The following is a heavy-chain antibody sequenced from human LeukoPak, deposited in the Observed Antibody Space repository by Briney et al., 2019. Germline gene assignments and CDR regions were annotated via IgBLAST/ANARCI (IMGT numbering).Heavy chain of an antibody. CDR2: ISHDGTVR. CDR1: GFTFSSYG. CDR3: AKEWSQYASSWFDH. J-gene: IGHJ5*02. D-gene: IGHD2-2*01. V-gene: IGHV3-30*18. Sequence: GRSLRLSCAASGFTFSSYGMQWVRQAPGMGPEWVSVISHDGTVRHYADSVKGRFTISRDSSTNRLYLQMDSLRTEDTAVYYCAKEWSQYASSWFDHWGQGTLVTVSS.